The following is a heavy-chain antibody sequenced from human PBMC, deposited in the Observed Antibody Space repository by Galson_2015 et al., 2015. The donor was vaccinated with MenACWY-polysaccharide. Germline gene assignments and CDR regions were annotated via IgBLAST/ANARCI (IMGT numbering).Heavy chain of an antibody. CDR2: IKKDGSEK. V-gene: IGHV3-7*03. J-gene: IGHJ4*02. D-gene: IGHD3-16*01. CDR1: GFTFSAFW. Sequence: SLRLSCAASGFTFSAFWVSWVRQAPGMRPEWVANIKKDGSEKYYVDSVRGRFTISRDNAKNSVYLHMNSLRAEDTAAYHCVRGHGDLSIGYAYGDFWGQGTLVTVSS. CDR3: VRGHGDLSIGYAYGDF.